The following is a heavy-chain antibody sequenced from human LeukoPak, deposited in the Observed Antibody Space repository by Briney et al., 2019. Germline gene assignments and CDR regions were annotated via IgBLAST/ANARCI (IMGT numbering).Heavy chain of an antibody. CDR1: GFTVSSNY. CDR2: IYSGGST. CDR3: ARHNTYYYGSGRYYLNWFDP. D-gene: IGHD3-10*01. J-gene: IGHJ5*02. V-gene: IGHV3-53*01. Sequence: GGSLRLSCAASGFTVSSNYMSWVRQAPGKGLEWVSVIYSGGSTYYADSVKGGWTIYRDNSKNTLYLQMNSLRAEDTAVYYCARHNTYYYGSGRYYLNWFDPWGQGTLVTVSS.